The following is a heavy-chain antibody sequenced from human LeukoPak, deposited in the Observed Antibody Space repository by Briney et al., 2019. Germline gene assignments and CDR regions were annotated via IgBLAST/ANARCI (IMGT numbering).Heavy chain of an antibody. CDR2: IYYSGST. CDR1: GGSISSYY. D-gene: IGHD6-19*01. J-gene: IGHJ4*02. Sequence: SETLSLTCTVSGGSISSYYWSWIRQSPVKGLEWLGYIYYSGSTNYTPPLKSRVTISVDTSKNQFSLKLSSVTAADTAVYYCGRDEGSGWYYFDYWGRGTLVTVSS. CDR3: GRDEGSGWYYFDY. V-gene: IGHV4-59*12.